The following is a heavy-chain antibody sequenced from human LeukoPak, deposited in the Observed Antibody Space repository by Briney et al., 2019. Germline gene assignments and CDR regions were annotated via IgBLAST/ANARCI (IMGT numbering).Heavy chain of an antibody. CDR2: IYSGGTI. V-gene: IGHV3-53*01. CDR3: AKDPIAVAAYDY. CDR1: GFTVSSNY. D-gene: IGHD6-19*01. Sequence: GGSLRLSCAASGFTVSSNYMAWVRQAPGKGLEWVSVIYSGGTIYYADSVKGRFTISRDNSKNTLYLQMNSLRAEDAAVYYCAKDPIAVAAYDYWGQGTLVTVSS. J-gene: IGHJ4*02.